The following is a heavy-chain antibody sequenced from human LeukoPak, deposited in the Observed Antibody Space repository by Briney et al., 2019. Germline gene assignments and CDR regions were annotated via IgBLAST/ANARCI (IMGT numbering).Heavy chain of an antibody. D-gene: IGHD2-2*01. CDR3: ARDDPDEVVPAAIAADDAFDI. V-gene: IGHV3-7*01. CDR1: GFTFSNYA. CDR2: IKQDGSEK. J-gene: IGHJ3*02. Sequence: GSLRLSCAASGFTFSNYAMSWGRQAPGKGLEWVANIKQDGSEKNYVDSVKGRFTISRDDAKNSLFLHMSSLRAEDTAVYYCARDDPDEVVPAAIAADDAFDIWGQGTMVTVSS.